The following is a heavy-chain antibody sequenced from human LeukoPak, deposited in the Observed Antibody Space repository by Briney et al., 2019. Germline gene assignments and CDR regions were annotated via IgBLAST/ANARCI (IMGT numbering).Heavy chain of an antibody. D-gene: IGHD2-15*01. J-gene: IGHJ4*01. CDR3: ARGDCSGGNCHFDY. CDR2: IAPGDSDT. CDR1: GYSFTAYW. Sequence: GESLKISSKGSGYSFTAYWIGWVRQMPGKGLELMGIIAPGDSDTRYNPAFQGQVTISADKSISTAYLQWSSLKASDTAMYYCARGDCSGGNCHFDYWGHGTLVTVSS. V-gene: IGHV5-51*01.